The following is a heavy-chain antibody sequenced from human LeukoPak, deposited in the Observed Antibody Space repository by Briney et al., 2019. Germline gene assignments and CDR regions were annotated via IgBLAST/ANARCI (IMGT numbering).Heavy chain of an antibody. V-gene: IGHV1-69*13. CDR3: ATNYYDSSGPDY. J-gene: IGHJ4*02. D-gene: IGHD3-22*01. Sequence: SGKFSCKASGGTFSSYAISWVRQAPGQGLEWMGGIIPIFGTATYAQKFQGRVTITADESTSTAYMELSSLRPEDTAVYYCATNYYDSSGPDYWGQGTLVTVSS. CDR2: IIPIFGTA. CDR1: GGTFSSYA.